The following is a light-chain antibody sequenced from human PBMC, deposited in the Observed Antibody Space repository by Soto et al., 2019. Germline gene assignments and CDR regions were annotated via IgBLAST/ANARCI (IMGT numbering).Light chain of an antibody. CDR3: QHYSTWLLT. CDR2: GAS. Sequence: EIVMTQSPATLSVSPGERATLSCRASQSVSSKLAWYQQKPGQGPRLLIYGASTRATGIPARFSGSGSGTEFTLTISSLQYEDFAVYYWQHYSTWLLTFGQGTKVEIK. CDR1: QSVSSK. V-gene: IGKV3-15*01. J-gene: IGKJ1*01.